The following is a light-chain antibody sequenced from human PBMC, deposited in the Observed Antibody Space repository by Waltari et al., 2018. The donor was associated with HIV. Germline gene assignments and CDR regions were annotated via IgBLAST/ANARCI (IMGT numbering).Light chain of an antibody. V-gene: IGLV1-51*01. Sequence: QSVLTQPPSVSAAPGQRVTISCSGSSSNIGNNYVSWYQHLPGAAPKPPIYDNNNRPSGIPDRFSGSKSGTSATLVITGLQTGDEADYYCGTWDSSLSAVFGGGTKLTVL. CDR2: DNN. CDR1: SSNIGNNY. J-gene: IGLJ3*02. CDR3: GTWDSSLSAV.